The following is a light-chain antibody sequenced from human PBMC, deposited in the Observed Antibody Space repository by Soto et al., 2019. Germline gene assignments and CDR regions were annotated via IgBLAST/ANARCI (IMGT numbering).Light chain of an antibody. J-gene: IGKJ2*01. CDR1: QSVAGNY. V-gene: IGKV3-20*01. CDR2: GAS. CDR3: HQYGSSQMYT. Sequence: ESVLTQSPGTLYLSPGERDTLSCRASQSVAGNYLAWYQRKPGQAPRLLLYGASIRATGILDRFRGSGSGTDFTLSISRLEPEDAAVYCSHQYGSSQMYTFGQWTKLEIK.